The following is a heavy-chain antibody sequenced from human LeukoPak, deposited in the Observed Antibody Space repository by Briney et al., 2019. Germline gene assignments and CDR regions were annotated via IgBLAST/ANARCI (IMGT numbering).Heavy chain of an antibody. CDR3: ATRSPGRITMIVVVPKYYFDY. CDR1: GFTFSSYS. CDR2: ISSSSSYI. D-gene: IGHD3-22*01. J-gene: IGHJ4*02. V-gene: IGHV3-21*04. Sequence: GGSLRLSCAASGFTFSSYSMNWVRQAPGKGLEWVSSISSSSSYIYYADSVKGRFTISRDNSKNTLYLQMNSLRAEDTAVYYCATRSPGRITMIVVVPKYYFDYWGQGTLVTVSS.